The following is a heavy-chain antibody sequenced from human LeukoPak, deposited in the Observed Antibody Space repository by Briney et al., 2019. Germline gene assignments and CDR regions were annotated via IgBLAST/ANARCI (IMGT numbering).Heavy chain of an antibody. CDR1: GGSISSYY. CDR3: AREPRSPGGRGRPFDF. Sequence: SETLSLTCTVSGGSISSYYWSWIRQPPGKGLGWIGCIYYSGSTNYNPSLKSRVTISVDTSKNQFSLKLSSVTAADTAVYYCAREPRSPGGRGRPFDFWGQGTLVTVSS. J-gene: IGHJ4*02. CDR2: IYYSGST. D-gene: IGHD2-15*01. V-gene: IGHV4-59*01.